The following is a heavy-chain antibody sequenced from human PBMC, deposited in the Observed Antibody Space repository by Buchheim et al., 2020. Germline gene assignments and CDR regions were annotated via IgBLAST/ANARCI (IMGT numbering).Heavy chain of an antibody. CDR2: ISDSGAST. CDR1: GFTFNSCA. V-gene: IGHV3-23*01. Sequence: EVQLLESGGGLAQPGGSLRLSCAASGFTFNSCAMTWVRQTPGKGLEWVSTISDSGASTYYAESVKGRFTISRDNSKNTLYLEIDSLRLEDAGVYFCNKLHPVWLTGTTGPFDDWGQGTL. CDR3: NKLHPVWLTGTTGPFDD. J-gene: IGHJ4*02. D-gene: IGHD1-7*01.